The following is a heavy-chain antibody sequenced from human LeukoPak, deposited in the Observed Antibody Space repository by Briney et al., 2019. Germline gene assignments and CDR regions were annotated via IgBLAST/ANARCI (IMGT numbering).Heavy chain of an antibody. CDR2: VYYSGST. J-gene: IGHJ5*02. V-gene: IGHV4-59*01. CDR1: GGSISSYY. CDR3: ARDMCCSGGSCRRENNWFDP. D-gene: IGHD2-15*01. Sequence: PSETLSLTCTVSGGSISSYYWSWIRQPPGKGLEWIGYVYYSGSTNYNPSLKSRVTISVETSKKRFSLKLSSVTAADTAVYYCARDMCCSGGSCRRENNWFDPWGQGTLVTVPS.